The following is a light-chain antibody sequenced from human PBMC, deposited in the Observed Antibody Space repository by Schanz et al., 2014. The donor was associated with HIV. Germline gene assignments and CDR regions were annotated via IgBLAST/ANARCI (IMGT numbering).Light chain of an antibody. CDR2: ENN. CDR1: SSTIGAGYD. Sequence: QSVLTQPPSVSGAPGQRITISCTGSSSTIGAGYDVHWYQQVPGTAPKLLIYENNHRPSGVPDRISGSRSATSASLAITGLQAEGEAIYYCQSYDSSLRVVVFGGGTKLTVL. CDR3: QSYDSSLRVVV. J-gene: IGLJ2*01. V-gene: IGLV1-40*01.